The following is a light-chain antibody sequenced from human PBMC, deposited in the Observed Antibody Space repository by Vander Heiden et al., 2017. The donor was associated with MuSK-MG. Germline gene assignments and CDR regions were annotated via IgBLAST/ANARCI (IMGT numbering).Light chain of an antibody. CDR1: QSISSW. V-gene: IGKV1-5*01. J-gene: IGKJ4*01. CDR2: DAS. CDR3: QQYNR. Sequence: DIQMTQSPSTLSASVGDRVTITCRASQSISSWLAWYQQKPGKAPKLLIYDASSLESGVPSRFSGSGSGTEFTLTISSLQPDDFATYYGQQYNRFGGGTKVEIK.